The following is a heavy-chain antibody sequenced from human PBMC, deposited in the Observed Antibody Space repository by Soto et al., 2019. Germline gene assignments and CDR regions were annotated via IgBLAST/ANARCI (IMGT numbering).Heavy chain of an antibody. V-gene: IGHV3-23*01. D-gene: IGHD6-6*01. CDR1: GFTVTSNG. CDR2: ISPNGQGI. Sequence: EVKLLESGGGLVQPGGSLRLSCGVSGFTVTSNGVSWVRQAPGKGLEWVSAISPNGQGIWYADSVKGRFTISRDISRKTVFLQMDSLRAEDTAVYYCAKDRKYPRDYFHYWGQGTLVTVSS. CDR3: AKDRKYPRDYFHY. J-gene: IGHJ4*02.